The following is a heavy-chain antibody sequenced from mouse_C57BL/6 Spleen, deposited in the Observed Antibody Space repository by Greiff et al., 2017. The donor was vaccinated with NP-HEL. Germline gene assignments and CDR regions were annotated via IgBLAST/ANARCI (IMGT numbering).Heavy chain of an antibody. CDR2: IRLKSDNYAT. D-gene: IGHD4-1*01. Sequence: EVKLEESGGGLVQPGGSMKLSCVASGFTFSNYWMNWVRQSPEKGLEWVAQIRLKSDNYATHYAESVKGRFTISRDDSKSSVYLQMNNLRAEDTGIYYCTDLANWDYFDYWGQGTTLTVSS. J-gene: IGHJ2*01. V-gene: IGHV6-3*01. CDR3: TDLANWDYFDY. CDR1: GFTFSNYW.